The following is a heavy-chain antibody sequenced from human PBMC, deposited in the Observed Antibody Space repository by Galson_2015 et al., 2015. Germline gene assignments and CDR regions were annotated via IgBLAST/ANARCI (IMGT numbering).Heavy chain of an antibody. CDR2: IWYDGSNK. V-gene: IGHV3-33*01. CDR3: AREGGYCSGGSCYSEYYFDY. Sequence: SLRLSCAASGFIFSNYGMHWVRQAPGKGLEWVAVIWYDGSNKYYADSVKGRFTISRDNSKNTLYLQMNSLRAEDTAVYYCAREGGYCSGGSCYSEYYFDYWGQGTLVTVSS. D-gene: IGHD2-15*01. J-gene: IGHJ4*02. CDR1: GFIFSNYG.